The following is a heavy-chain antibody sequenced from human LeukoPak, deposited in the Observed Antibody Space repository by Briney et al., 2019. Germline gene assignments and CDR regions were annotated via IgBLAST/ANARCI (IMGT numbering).Heavy chain of an antibody. CDR1: GGSISSGGYS. D-gene: IGHD6-19*01. J-gene: IGHJ4*02. CDR3: ARGGIAVAGPGLDY. CDR2: IYHSGST. Sequence: PSQTLSLTCAVSGGSISSGGYSWSWTRQPPGKGLEWIGYIYHSGSTYYNPSLKSRVTISVDTSKNQFSLKLSSVTAADTAVYYCARGGIAVAGPGLDYWGQGTLVTVSS. V-gene: IGHV4-30-2*01.